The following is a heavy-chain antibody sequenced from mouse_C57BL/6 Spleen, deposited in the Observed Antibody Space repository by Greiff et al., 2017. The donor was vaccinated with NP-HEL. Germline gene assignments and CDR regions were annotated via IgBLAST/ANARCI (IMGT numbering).Heavy chain of an antibody. V-gene: IGHV1-82*01. CDR3: ARWFDYDGWYFDV. J-gene: IGHJ1*03. Sequence: QVQLQQSGPELVKPGASVKISCKASGYAFSSSWMNWVKQRPGKGLEWIGRIYPGDGDTNYNGKFKGKATLTADKSSSTAYMQLSSLTSEDSAVYFCARWFDYDGWYFDVWGTGTTVTVSS. CDR1: GYAFSSSW. D-gene: IGHD2-4*01. CDR2: IYPGDGDT.